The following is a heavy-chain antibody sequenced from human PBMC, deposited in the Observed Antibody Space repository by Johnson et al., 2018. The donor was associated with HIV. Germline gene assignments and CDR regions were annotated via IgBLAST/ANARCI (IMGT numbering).Heavy chain of an antibody. CDR2: IGTAGDT. CDR3: AREGAWEVRPGAFDI. J-gene: IGHJ3*02. CDR1: GFTFSSYD. Sequence: EQLVESGGGLVQPGGSLRLSCAASGFTFSSYDMHWVRQATGKGLEWVSAIGTAGDTYYPGSVKGRFTISRDNSKNTLYLQMNSLKADDTAVYYCAREGAWEVRPGAFDIWGQGTMVTVSP. D-gene: IGHD1-26*01. V-gene: IGHV3-13*01.